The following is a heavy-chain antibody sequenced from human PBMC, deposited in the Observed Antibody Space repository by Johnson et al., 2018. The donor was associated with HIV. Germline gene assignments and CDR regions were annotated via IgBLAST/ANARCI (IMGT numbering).Heavy chain of an antibody. D-gene: IGHD6-6*01. V-gene: IGHV3-30*04. CDR3: ANSYSSSSGNNDYAFDI. J-gene: IGHJ3*02. CDR2: ISYDGSNK. Sequence: QMQLVESGGGVVQPGRSLRLSCAASGFTFSSYAMHWVRQAPGKGLEWVAVISYDGSNKYYADSVKGRFTISRDNSKNTLYLQMNSLRAEDTAVYYCANSYSSSSGNNDYAFDIWGQGTMVTVSS. CDR1: GFTFSSYA.